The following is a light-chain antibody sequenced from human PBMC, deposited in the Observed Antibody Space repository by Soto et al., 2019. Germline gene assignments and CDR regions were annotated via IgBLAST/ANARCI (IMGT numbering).Light chain of an antibody. CDR2: EVT. J-gene: IGLJ2*01. Sequence: QSALTQPASVSGSPGQSITISCTGTSGDIGGYNYVSWYQQHPGKAPKLLISEVTNRPSGVSNRFSGSKSGNTASLTISGLPAEDEDDYYCCSYTSNNAPVVFGGGTKLTVL. CDR1: SGDIGGYNY. CDR3: CSYTSNNAPVV. V-gene: IGLV2-14*01.